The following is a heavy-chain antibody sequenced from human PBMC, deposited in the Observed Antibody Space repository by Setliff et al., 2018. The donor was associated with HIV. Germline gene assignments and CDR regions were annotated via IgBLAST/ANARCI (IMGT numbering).Heavy chain of an antibody. J-gene: IGHJ6*02. CDR3: AKDVCSGAYCYAYYYYGMDV. CDR1: GLTFSRYG. Sequence: PGGSLRLSCAVSGLTFSRYGFHWVRQVPGKGLDWVTFIQYDESNKYYADSVKGRFTISRDNSKNTLYLQMNSLRVEDTAVYYCAKDVCSGAYCYAYYYYGMDVWGQGTMVTVSS. CDR2: IQYDESNK. D-gene: IGHD2-15*01. V-gene: IGHV3-30*02.